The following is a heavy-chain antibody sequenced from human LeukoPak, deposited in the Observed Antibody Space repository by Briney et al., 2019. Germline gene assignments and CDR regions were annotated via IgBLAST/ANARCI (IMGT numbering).Heavy chain of an antibody. V-gene: IGHV3-21*01. D-gene: IGHD1-14*01. CDR3: AAAPELPGWFDP. J-gene: IGHJ5*02. Sequence: AVSLRLSGSSGFTLSGYNMYWVRQAGEKGLWLVASISASSSFIYYSDSVRGRFTISRDNPKKTLYLQMNNLTVEDTAVYFCAAAPELPGWFDPWGQGTLVTVSS. CDR1: GFTLSGYN. CDR2: ISASSSFI.